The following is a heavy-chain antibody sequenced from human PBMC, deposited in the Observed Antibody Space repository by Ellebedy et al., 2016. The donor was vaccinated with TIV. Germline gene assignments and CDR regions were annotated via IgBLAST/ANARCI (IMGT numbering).Heavy chain of an antibody. CDR3: AAFPYISTSSAY. V-gene: IGHV1-2*02. J-gene: IGHJ4*02. CDR2: LHPSSGGT. CDR1: GYIFTAYH. Sequence: AASVKVSCKTSGYIFTAYHIHWVRQAPGQGLEWMGWLHPSSGGTNYAQNFQGRVSMTRDTSISTAYLELGRLNSDDTAVYYCAAFPYISTSSAYWGQGTLVTVSS. D-gene: IGHD6-6*01.